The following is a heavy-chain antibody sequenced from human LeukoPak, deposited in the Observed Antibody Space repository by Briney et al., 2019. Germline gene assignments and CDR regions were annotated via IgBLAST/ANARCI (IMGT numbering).Heavy chain of an antibody. CDR1: GDSVSSNSAA. D-gene: IGHD1-7*01. Sequence: SQTLSLTFDISGDSVSSNSAAWNWIRQSPSRGLEWLGRTFYRSKWYNEYEVSLKSRLTIHADTSKNHFSLQLNSVTPEDTAVYYCARSGGTAIGNYERATFDYWGQGTLVTVSS. J-gene: IGHJ4*02. CDR2: TFYRSKWYN. CDR3: ARSGGTAIGNYERATFDY. V-gene: IGHV6-1*01.